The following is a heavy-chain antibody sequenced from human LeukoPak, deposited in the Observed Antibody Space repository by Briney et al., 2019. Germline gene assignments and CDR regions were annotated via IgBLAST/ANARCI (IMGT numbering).Heavy chain of an antibody. CDR3: ARGRFSLRRAAVAGIQYYFDY. CDR2: INPSGGST. Sequence: ASVKVSCKASGYTFTSYYMHWVRQAPGQGLEWMGIINPSGGSTTYAQKFQGRVTMTRNTSISTAYMELSSLRSEDTAVYYCARGRFSLRRAAVAGIQYYFDYWGQGTLVTVSS. D-gene: IGHD6-19*01. V-gene: IGHV1-46*01. J-gene: IGHJ4*02. CDR1: GYTFTSYY.